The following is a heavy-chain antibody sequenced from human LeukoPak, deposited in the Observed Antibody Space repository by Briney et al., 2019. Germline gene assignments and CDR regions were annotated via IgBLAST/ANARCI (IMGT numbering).Heavy chain of an antibody. Sequence: PSETLSLTCTVSGGSISSYYWSWIRQPAGKGLEWIGRIYTSGSTNYNPSLKSRVTMSVDTSKNQFSLKVTSVTAADTAVYYCARHSAHSSTNDAFDIWGQGTMVTVSS. D-gene: IGHD6-13*01. CDR2: IYTSGST. V-gene: IGHV4-4*07. CDR1: GGSISSYY. J-gene: IGHJ3*02. CDR3: ARHSAHSSTNDAFDI.